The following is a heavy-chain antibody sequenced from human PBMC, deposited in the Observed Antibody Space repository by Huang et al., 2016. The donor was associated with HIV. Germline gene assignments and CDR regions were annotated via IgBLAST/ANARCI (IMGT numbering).Heavy chain of an antibody. J-gene: IGHJ4*02. CDR2: IFPDDSDT. V-gene: IGHV5-51*01. CDR3: ARRFSSSSGYFDY. D-gene: IGHD6-6*01. Sequence: VQLVQSGAEVQKPGESLMISCKGSGYSFSSYWIAWVRQMPGKGQEWMGIIFPDDSDTTYSPSFEGQVTISADKSIGTAYLQWSSLKASATAMYYCARRFSSSSGYFDYWGQGSLVTVSS. CDR1: GYSFSSYW.